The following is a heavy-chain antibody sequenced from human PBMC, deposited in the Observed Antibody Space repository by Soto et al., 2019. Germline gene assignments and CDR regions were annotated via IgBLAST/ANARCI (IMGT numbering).Heavy chain of an antibody. CDR1: GYTFTSYA. CDR2: INAGNGNT. Sequence: ASVKVSCKASGYTFTSYAMHWVRQAPGQRLEWMGWINAGNGNTKYSQKFQGRVTITRDTSASTAYMELSSLRSEDTAVYYCARDRLLAAYYFDYWGQGTLVTVSS. J-gene: IGHJ4*02. D-gene: IGHD2-15*01. V-gene: IGHV1-3*01. CDR3: ARDRLLAAYYFDY.